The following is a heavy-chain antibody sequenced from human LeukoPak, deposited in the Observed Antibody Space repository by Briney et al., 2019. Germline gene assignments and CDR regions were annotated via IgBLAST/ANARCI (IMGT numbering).Heavy chain of an antibody. D-gene: IGHD6-19*01. Sequence: SETLSLTCTVPGGSISSGSYYWSWIRQPAGKGLEWIGRIYTSGSTNYNPSLKSRVTISVDTSKNQFSLKLSSVTAADTAVYYCARDLVSSGGFDPWGQGTLVTVSS. CDR1: GGSISSGSYY. CDR2: IYTSGST. CDR3: ARDLVSSGGFDP. V-gene: IGHV4-61*02. J-gene: IGHJ5*02.